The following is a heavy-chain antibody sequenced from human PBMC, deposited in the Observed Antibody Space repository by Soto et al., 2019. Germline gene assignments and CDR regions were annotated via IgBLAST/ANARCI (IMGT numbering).Heavy chain of an antibody. J-gene: IGHJ4*02. CDR3: ATKAEYLDY. CDR2: INAGNGNT. D-gene: IGHD6-19*01. V-gene: IGHV1-3*01. Sequence: QVQLVQSGAEVKKPGASVKVSCKASGYTFTSYAMHWVRQAPGQRLEWMGWINAGNGNTKYSQKFQGRVTITRDTSASTDYMELSSLRSEDTAVYYCATKAEYLDYWGQGTLVTVSS. CDR1: GYTFTSYA.